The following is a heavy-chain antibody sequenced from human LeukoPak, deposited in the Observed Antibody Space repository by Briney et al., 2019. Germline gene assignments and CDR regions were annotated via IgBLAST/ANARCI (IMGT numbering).Heavy chain of an antibody. CDR3: TNHYYDSSGYYYGRFDP. J-gene: IGHJ5*02. D-gene: IGHD3-22*01. CDR1: GFTFGDYA. CDR2: IRSKAYGGTT. Sequence: GGSLRLSCTASGFTFGDYAMSWFRQAPGKGLEWVGFIRSKAYGGTTEYAASVKGRFTISRDDSKSIAYLQMNILKTEDTAVYYCTNHYYDSSGYYYGRFDPWGQGTLVTVSS. V-gene: IGHV3-49*03.